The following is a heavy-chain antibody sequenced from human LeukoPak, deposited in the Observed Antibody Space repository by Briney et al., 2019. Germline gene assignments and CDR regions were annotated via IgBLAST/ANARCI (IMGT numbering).Heavy chain of an antibody. V-gene: IGHV4-34*01. J-gene: IGHJ4*02. D-gene: IGHD3-10*01. CDR1: GGSFSGYY. CDR3: ARSMVRIFDY. Sequence: KPSETLSLTCAVYGGSFSGYYWSWIRQPPGKGLEWIGEINHSGSTNYNPSLKSRVTISVDTSKNQFSLKLSSVTAADTAVYYCARSMVRIFDYWSQGTLVTVSS. CDR2: INHSGST.